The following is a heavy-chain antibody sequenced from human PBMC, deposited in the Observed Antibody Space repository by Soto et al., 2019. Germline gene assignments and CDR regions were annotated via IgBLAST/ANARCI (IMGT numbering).Heavy chain of an antibody. CDR1: GYTLSSYY. V-gene: IGHV1-46*01. Sequence: QVQLVQSGAEVKKPGASVKVSCKASGYTLSSYYIHWVRQAPGQGLEWIGLIDPSVDSTTYSQNFQGRVTMTRDTSTNTVYMELSSLRSEDTAIYYCARRYYFDYWGQGTLVTVSS. CDR2: IDPSVDST. J-gene: IGHJ4*02. CDR3: ARRYYFDY.